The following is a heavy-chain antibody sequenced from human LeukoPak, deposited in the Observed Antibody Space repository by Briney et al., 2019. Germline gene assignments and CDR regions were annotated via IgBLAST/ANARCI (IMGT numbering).Heavy chain of an antibody. CDR2: INPNSGGT. CDR1: GYTFTGYY. D-gene: IGHD3-22*01. V-gene: IGHV1-2*02. Sequence: GASVKVSCKASGYTFTGYYMHWGRQAPGQGLEWMGWINPNSGGTNYAQKFQGRVTMTRDTSISTAYMELSRLRSDDTAVYYCARAGSTMIVVVITLFDYWGQGTLVTVSS. J-gene: IGHJ4*02. CDR3: ARAGSTMIVVVITLFDY.